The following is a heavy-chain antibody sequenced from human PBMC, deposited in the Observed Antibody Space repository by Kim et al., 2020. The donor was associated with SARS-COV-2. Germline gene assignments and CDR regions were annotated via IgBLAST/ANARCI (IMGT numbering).Heavy chain of an antibody. CDR3: ATPRSSSFGVVIGNERWFDP. V-gene: IGHV1-24*01. CDR1: GYTLTELS. J-gene: IGHJ5*02. D-gene: IGHD3-3*01. CDR2: FDPEDGET. Sequence: ASVKVSCKVSGYTLTELSMHWVRQAPGKGLEWMGGFDPEDGETIYAQKFQGRVTMTEDTSTDTTYMELSSLRSEDTAVYYCATPRSSSFGVVIGNERWFDPWGQGTLVTVSS.